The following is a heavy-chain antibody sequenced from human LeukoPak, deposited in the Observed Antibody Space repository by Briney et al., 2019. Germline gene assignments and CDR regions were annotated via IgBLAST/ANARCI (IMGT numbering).Heavy chain of an antibody. CDR2: IYSGGST. Sequence: GGSLRLSCAASGFTVSSNYMSWVRQAPGKGLEWVSVIYSGGSTYYADSVKGRFTISRDNSKNTLYLQMNSLSAEDTAVYYCARGLQGYGYYYYFDYWGQGTLVTVSS. J-gene: IGHJ4*02. D-gene: IGHD5-18*01. CDR3: ARGLQGYGYYYYFDY. V-gene: IGHV3-53*01. CDR1: GFTVSSNY.